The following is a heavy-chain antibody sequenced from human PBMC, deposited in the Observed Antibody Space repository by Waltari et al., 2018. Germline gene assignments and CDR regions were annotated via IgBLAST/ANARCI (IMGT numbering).Heavy chain of an antibody. CDR2: IIPIFGTA. CDR1: GGTFSSYA. CDR3: ARDPLLAAAGTSGYYGMDV. V-gene: IGHV1-69*05. D-gene: IGHD6-13*01. J-gene: IGHJ6*02. Sequence: QVQLVQSGAEVKKPGSSVKVSCKASGGTFSSYAISWVRQAPGQGLEWMGGIIPIFGTANYAQKFQGRVTITTDESTSTAYMELSSLRSEDTAVYYCARDPLLAAAGTSGYYGMDVWGQGTTVTVSS.